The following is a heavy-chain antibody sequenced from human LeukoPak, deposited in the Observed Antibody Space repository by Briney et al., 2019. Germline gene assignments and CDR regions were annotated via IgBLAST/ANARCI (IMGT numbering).Heavy chain of an antibody. Sequence: SETLSLTCTVSGGSISSGSYYWSWIRQPAGKGLEWIGRIYTSGSTNYHPSLKSRVPISVDTSKNQFSLRLSSVTAADTAVYYCARAGFGVGSSTPHFDYWGQGTLVTVSS. CDR1: GGSISSGSYY. V-gene: IGHV4-61*02. D-gene: IGHD3-3*01. CDR3: ARAGFGVGSSTPHFDY. CDR2: IYTSGST. J-gene: IGHJ4*02.